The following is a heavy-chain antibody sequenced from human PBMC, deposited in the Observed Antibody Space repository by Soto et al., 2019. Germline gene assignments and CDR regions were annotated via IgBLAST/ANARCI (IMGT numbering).Heavy chain of an antibody. D-gene: IGHD3-22*01. V-gene: IGHV4-4*02. CDR3: ARVPRGYDSSGYYFYYYGMDV. Sequence: SETLSLTCAVSGGSISSSNWWSWVRQPPGKGLEWIGEIYHSGSTNYNPSLKSRVTISVDKSKNQFSLKLSSVTAADTAVYYCARVPRGYDSSGYYFYYYGMDVWGQGTTVTSP. CDR2: IYHSGST. CDR1: GGSISSSNW. J-gene: IGHJ6*02.